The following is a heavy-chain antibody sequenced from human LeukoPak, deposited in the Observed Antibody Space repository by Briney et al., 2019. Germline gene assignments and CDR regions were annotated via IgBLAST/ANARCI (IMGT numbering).Heavy chain of an antibody. CDR2: IIPIFGTA. J-gene: IGHJ6*03. V-gene: IGHV1-69*13. CDR1: GGTFSSYA. D-gene: IGHD3-22*01. Sequence: ASVKVSCKASGGTFSSYAISWVRQAPGQGLEWMGGIIPIFGTANYAQKFQGRVTITADESTSTAYMELSSLRSEDTAVYYCARGRYYYDSSGYYNKHYHYYYMDVWGKGTTVTISS. CDR3: ARGRYYYDSSGYYNKHYHYYYMDV.